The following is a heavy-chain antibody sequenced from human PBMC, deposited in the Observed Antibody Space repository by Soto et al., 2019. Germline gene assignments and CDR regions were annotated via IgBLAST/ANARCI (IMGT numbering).Heavy chain of an antibody. CDR2: IWDDGNNR. Sequence: QVQLVESGGGVVQPGRSLRLSCAASGFIFSNYGMHWVRQAPGKGLEWVAVIWDDGNNRYYLDSVKGRFIVSRDNSKNTVYLQMNGLRAEDTAVYYCARDSHKTGTTYFDYWGQGILVTVSS. D-gene: IGHD1-7*01. J-gene: IGHJ4*02. CDR1: GFIFSNYG. CDR3: ARDSHKTGTTYFDY. V-gene: IGHV3-33*01.